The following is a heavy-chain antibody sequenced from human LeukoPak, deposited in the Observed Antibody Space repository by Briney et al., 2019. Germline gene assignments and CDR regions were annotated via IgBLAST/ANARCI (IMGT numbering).Heavy chain of an antibody. V-gene: IGHV4-59*01. CDR2: VYYSGST. Sequence: SETLSLTCTVSGGSISTYYWSWIRQPPGKGLEWIGYVYYSGSTNYNPSLKSRVTISVDTSKNQFSLKLNSVTAADTAVYYCARGRYSRGWYWFDPWGQGTLVTVSS. D-gene: IGHD6-19*01. J-gene: IGHJ5*02. CDR1: GGSISTYY. CDR3: ARGRYSRGWYWFDP.